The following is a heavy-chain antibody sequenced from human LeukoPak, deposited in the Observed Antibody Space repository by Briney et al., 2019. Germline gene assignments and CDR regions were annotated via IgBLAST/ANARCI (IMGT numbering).Heavy chain of an antibody. CDR2: ISWNSHTI. D-gene: IGHD3-10*01. CDR3: VLLSLTPG. CDR1: GFTFDDYA. J-gene: IGHJ4*02. V-gene: IGHV3-9*01. Sequence: GGSLRLSCAASGFTFDDYAMHWVRQAPGKGLEWVSGISWNSHTIAYADSVKGRFTISRDNAKNTLYLQMNSLRAEDTAVYYCVLLSLTPGWGQGTLVTVSS.